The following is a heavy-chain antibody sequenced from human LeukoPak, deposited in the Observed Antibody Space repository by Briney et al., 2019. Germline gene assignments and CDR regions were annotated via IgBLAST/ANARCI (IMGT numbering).Heavy chain of an antibody. D-gene: IGHD6-13*01. Sequence: ASVKVSCKASGYTFTSYGISWVRQAPGQGLEWMGWISAYNGNTNYAQKLQGRVTMTTDTSTNTAYMELRSLRSDDTAVYYCARFGYSSSWYYRDYYYYGMDVWGQGTTVTVSS. CDR2: ISAYNGNT. CDR3: ARFGYSSSWYYRDYYYYGMDV. CDR1: GYTFTSYG. J-gene: IGHJ6*02. V-gene: IGHV1-18*01.